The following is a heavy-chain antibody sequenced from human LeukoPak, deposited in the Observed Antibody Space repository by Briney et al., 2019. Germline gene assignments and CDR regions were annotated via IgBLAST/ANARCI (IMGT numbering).Heavy chain of an antibody. V-gene: IGHV4-4*07. CDR3: ARHLPPYYYYYYMDV. Sequence: SETLSLTCTASGGSISSYYWSWLRQPAGKGLEWIGRIYTSGSTNYNPSLKSRVTMSVDTSKNQFSLKLSSVTAADTAVYYCARHLPPYYYYYYMDVWGKGTTVTVSS. CDR1: GGSISSYY. CDR2: IYTSGST. J-gene: IGHJ6*03.